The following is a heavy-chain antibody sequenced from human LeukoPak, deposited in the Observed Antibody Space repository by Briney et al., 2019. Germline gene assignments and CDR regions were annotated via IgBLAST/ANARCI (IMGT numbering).Heavy chain of an antibody. Sequence: GGSLRLSCAASGFTFNNYALAWVRQTPEKGLECVSAISGDGVSPYYVDSVRGRFTISRDNSKNTLYLQMHSLRVEDTAVYYCAKDPNGDYVGAFDSWGQGTMVTVSS. CDR2: ISGDGVSP. D-gene: IGHD4-17*01. CDR1: GFTFNNYA. J-gene: IGHJ3*02. CDR3: AKDPNGDYVGAFDS. V-gene: IGHV3-23*01.